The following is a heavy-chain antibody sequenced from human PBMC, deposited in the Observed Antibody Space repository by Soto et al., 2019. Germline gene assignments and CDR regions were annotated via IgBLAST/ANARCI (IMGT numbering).Heavy chain of an antibody. D-gene: IGHD6-6*01. V-gene: IGHV4-34*01. J-gene: IGHJ5*02. CDR2: INHSGST. Sequence: LSLTCAVYGGSFSGYYWSWIRQPPGKGLEWIGEINHSGSTNYNPSLKSRVTISVDTSKNQFSLKLSSVTAADTAVYYCARGLRIAARINWFDPWGQGTLVTVSS. CDR3: ARGLRIAARINWFDP. CDR1: GGSFSGYY.